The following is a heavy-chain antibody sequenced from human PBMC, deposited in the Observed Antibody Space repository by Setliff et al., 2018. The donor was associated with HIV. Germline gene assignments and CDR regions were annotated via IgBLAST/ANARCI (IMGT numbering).Heavy chain of an antibody. CDR1: GESFSGYY. J-gene: IGHJ4*02. CDR2: VSFSGST. D-gene: IGHD2-8*01. V-gene: IGHV4-34*01. Sequence: PSETLSLTCTIYGESFSGYYCSWIRQPPGKGLEWIGEVSFSGSTNYSPSLKSRVTISVDMSKNQYSLKLSSVTAADTAVYYCATGLIMAPDYWGQGSLVTVSS. CDR3: ATGLIMAPDY.